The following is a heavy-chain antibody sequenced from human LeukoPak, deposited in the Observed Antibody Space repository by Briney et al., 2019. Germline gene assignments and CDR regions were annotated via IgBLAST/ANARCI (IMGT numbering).Heavy chain of an antibody. J-gene: IGHJ4*02. Sequence: SETLSLTCTVSGGSISSSSYYWGWIRQSPGKGLEWLGNIYYNGRTYYNPSLKSRVTISIGTSENYFSLNLSSVTAADTAIYYCARDDAIITNPQPRGFDSWGQGTLVTVSS. CDR1: GGSISSSSYY. V-gene: IGHV4-39*07. CDR2: IYYNGRT. D-gene: IGHD2-8*01. CDR3: ARDDAIITNPQPRGFDS.